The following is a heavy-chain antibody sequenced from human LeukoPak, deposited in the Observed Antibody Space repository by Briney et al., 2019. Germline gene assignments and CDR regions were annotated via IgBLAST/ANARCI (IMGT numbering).Heavy chain of an antibody. CDR2: ISFDGTTK. J-gene: IGHJ4*02. CDR1: GFTFGSYG. V-gene: IGHV3-30*18. CDR3: AKVXAEXRTLTPYFDY. D-gene: IGHD1-14*01. Sequence: GTSLRLSCVASGFTFGSYGIHWVRQAPGKGLEWVAVISFDGTTKHYADSVKGRFFISRDTPMNTVHLQLNSLRPEDTAVFYCAKVXAEXRTLTPYFDYWGQGALATVSS.